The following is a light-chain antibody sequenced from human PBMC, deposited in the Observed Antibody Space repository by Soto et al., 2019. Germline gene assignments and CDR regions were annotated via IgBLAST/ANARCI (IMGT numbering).Light chain of an antibody. V-gene: IGKV1-39*01. CDR1: QSISSY. CDR3: QHSYSSPYT. J-gene: IGKJ2*01. CDR2: GAF. Sequence: DIQMTQSPASLPASVGDTVTIACRASQSISSYLNWYQQKPGKVPKLLIYGAFRLQSGVPSRFSGSGSGTDFTLTISSLQPEDFATYYCQHSYSSPYTVGQRTKLDIK.